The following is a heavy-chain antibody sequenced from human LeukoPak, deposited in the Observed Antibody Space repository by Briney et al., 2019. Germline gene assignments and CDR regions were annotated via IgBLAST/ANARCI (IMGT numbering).Heavy chain of an antibody. Sequence: GGSLRLSCAASEFAFSSYSMNWFRQAPGKGLEWVASITSGSKYIFYADSVRGRFTISRDNAENSLFLHMKSLRADDTGVYFCARDEDTVASLNGFDLWGQGTLVTVSS. CDR3: ARDEDTVASLNGFDL. CDR2: ITSGSKYI. CDR1: EFAFSSYS. J-gene: IGHJ4*02. V-gene: IGHV3-21*01. D-gene: IGHD5-12*01.